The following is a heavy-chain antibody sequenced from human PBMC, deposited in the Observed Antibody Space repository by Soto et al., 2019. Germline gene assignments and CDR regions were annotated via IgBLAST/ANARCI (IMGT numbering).Heavy chain of an antibody. CDR3: ARQRGYCSSTSCRNWFDP. Sequence: SETLSLTCTVSGGSISSSSYYWGWIRQPPGKGLEWIGSIYYSGSTYYNPSLKSRVTISVDTSKNQFSLKLSSVTAADTAVYYCARQRGYCSSTSCRNWFDPWGQGTLVTVSS. CDR1: GGSISSSSYY. V-gene: IGHV4-39*01. D-gene: IGHD2-2*01. J-gene: IGHJ5*02. CDR2: IYYSGST.